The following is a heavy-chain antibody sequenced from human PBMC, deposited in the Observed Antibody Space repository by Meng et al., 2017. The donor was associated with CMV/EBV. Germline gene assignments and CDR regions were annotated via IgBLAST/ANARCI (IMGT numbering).Heavy chain of an antibody. CDR2: IYSGGSST. CDR3: AKGGEGYSHGYDY. CDR1: GFTFSSYA. J-gene: IGHJ4*02. Sequence: GESLKISCAASGFTFSSYAMSWVRQAPGKGLEWVSVIYSGGSSTYYADSVKGRFTISRDNSKNTLYLQMNSLRAEDTAVYYCAKGGEGYSHGYDYWGQGTLVTVSS. D-gene: IGHD5-18*01. V-gene: IGHV3-23*03.